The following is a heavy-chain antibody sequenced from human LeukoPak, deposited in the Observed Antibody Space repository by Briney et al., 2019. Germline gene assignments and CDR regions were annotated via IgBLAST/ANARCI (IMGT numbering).Heavy chain of an antibody. CDR3: ARRFDS. CDR1: GFTFSDYE. V-gene: IGHV3-48*03. CDR2: IGPGGDI. Sequence: QPGGSLRLSCAASGFTFSDYEVNWVRQAPGRGLEWISYIGPGGDIYYADSVTGRFTVSRDIAKNSLYLQMNGLRVEDTAVYYCARRFDSWGQGTLVTVSS. J-gene: IGHJ4*02.